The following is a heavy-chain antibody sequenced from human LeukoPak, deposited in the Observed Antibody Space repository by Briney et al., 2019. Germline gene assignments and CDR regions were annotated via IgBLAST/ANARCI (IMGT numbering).Heavy chain of an antibody. CDR1: GFTLRRCA. CDR3: GKDVPGVAHFHGAFDF. D-gene: IGHD3-3*01. V-gene: IGHV3-23*01. J-gene: IGHJ3*01. Sequence: PGGSLRLSCAASGFTLRRCAMSWVRQPPGKGLEWVSRIIVSGGSTYNPDSVRARFISSDDNSKNWLYMQMNSLGAENTALYYWGKDVPGVAHFHGAFDFWGQGTMVTVSS. CDR2: IIVSGGST.